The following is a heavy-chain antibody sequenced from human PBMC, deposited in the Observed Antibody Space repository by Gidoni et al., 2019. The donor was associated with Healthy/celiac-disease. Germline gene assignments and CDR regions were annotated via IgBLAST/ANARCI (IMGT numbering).Heavy chain of an antibody. Sequence: QVQLQESGPGLVKPSETLSLPCTVSGGSISSYYWRWIRQPAGKGLEWIGRIHTSGSTNYNPSLKSRVTMSVDTSKNQFSLKLSSVTAADTAVYYCAREYSSGWYPCLDYWGQGTLVTVSS. CDR1: GGSISSYY. CDR2: IHTSGST. V-gene: IGHV4-4*07. CDR3: AREYSSGWYPCLDY. D-gene: IGHD6-19*01. J-gene: IGHJ4*02.